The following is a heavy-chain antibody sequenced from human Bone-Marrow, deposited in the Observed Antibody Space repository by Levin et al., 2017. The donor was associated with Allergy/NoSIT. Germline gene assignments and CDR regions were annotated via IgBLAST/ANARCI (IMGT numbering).Heavy chain of an antibody. CDR1: GGSISSGGHH. D-gene: IGHD2-2*03. CDR3: AREDGSTFDY. Sequence: SETLSLTCTVSGGSISSGGHHWSWIRQHPGKGLEWIGYIYNSGSTYYNPSLKSRVMISVDTSKNQFSLKVSSVTAAATAVYYCAREDGSTFDYWGQGTLVTVSS. CDR2: IYNSGST. V-gene: IGHV4-31*03. J-gene: IGHJ4*02.